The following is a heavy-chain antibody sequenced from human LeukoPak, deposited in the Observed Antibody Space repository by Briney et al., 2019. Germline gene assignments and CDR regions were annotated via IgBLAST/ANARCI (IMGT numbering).Heavy chain of an antibody. CDR2: ISSSSSYI. CDR3: ARDLGYCSSTSCHRDEYFQH. CDR1: GFTFSSYS. V-gene: IGHV3-21*01. Sequence: PGGSLRLSCAASGFTFSSYSMNWVRQAPGKGLEWVSSISSSSSYIYYTDSVKGRFTISRDNAKNSLYLQMNSLRAEDTAVYYCARDLGYCSSTSCHRDEYFQHWGQGTLVTVSS. J-gene: IGHJ1*01. D-gene: IGHD2-2*01.